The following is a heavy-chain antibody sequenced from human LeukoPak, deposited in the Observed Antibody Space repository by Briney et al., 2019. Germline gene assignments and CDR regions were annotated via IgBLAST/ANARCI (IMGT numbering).Heavy chain of an antibody. Sequence: ASVKVSCKASGYTFTSYYMHWVRQAPGQGLEWVGIINPSGGSTSYAQKFQGRVTMTRDTSTSTVYMELSSLRSEDTAVYYCARVLANTGYSSSFYYWGQGTLVTVSS. V-gene: IGHV1-46*01. CDR3: ARVLANTGYSSSFYY. D-gene: IGHD6-13*01. CDR2: INPSGGST. J-gene: IGHJ4*02. CDR1: GYTFTSYY.